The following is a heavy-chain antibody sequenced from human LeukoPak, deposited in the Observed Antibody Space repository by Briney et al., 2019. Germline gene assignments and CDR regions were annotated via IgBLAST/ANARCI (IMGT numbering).Heavy chain of an antibody. CDR1: GLTFSDYY. J-gene: IGHJ3*02. Sequence: GGSLSLSCAASGLTFSDYYMSWIRQAPGKGLEWVSFISSSGSTIYYADSVKGRFTISRDNAKNSLYLQMNSLRVEDTAVYYCARDHIPERAFDIWGQGTMVTVSS. CDR3: ARDHIPERAFDI. V-gene: IGHV3-11*01. CDR2: ISSSGSTI.